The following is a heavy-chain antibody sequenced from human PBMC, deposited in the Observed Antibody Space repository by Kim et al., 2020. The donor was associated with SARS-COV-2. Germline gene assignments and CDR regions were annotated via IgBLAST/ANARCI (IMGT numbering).Heavy chain of an antibody. V-gene: IGHV3-15*01. J-gene: IGHJ6*02. CDR1: GFTFSNAW. CDR2: IKSKTDGGTT. D-gene: IGHD3-3*01. CDR3: TTGWAWSGYFPYYYYGMDV. Sequence: GGSLRLSCAASGFTFSNAWMSWVRQAPGKGLEWVGRIKSKTDGGTTDYAAPVKGRFTISRDDSKNTLYLQMNSLKTEDTAVYYCTTGWAWSGYFPYYYYGMDVWGQGTTVTVSS.